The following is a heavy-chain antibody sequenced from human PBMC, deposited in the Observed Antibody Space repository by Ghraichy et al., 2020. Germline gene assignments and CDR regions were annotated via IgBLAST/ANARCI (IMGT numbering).Heavy chain of an antibody. J-gene: IGHJ6*02. CDR1: GGSISSGGYY. Sequence: SQTLSLTCTVSGGSISSGGYYWSWIRQQPGKGLEWIGYIYYSGSTSYNPSLKSRVTISVDTSKNQFSLKLSSVTAADTAVYYCARRSGYIVGGMDVWGQGTTVTVSS. CDR3: ARRSGYIVGGMDV. V-gene: IGHV4-31*03. D-gene: IGHD3-3*01. CDR2: IYYSGST.